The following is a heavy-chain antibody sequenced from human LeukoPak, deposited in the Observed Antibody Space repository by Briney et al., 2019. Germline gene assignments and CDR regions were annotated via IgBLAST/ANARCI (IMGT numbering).Heavy chain of an antibody. J-gene: IGHJ4*02. CDR1: GGSISSGYY. CDR3: ARRYGGYVGYFDY. Sequence: PSETLSLTCTVSGGSISSGYYWGWIRQPPGKGLEWIGSIYHSGSTYYNPSLKSRVTISVDTSKNQFSLKLSSVTAADTAVYYCARRYGGYVGYFDYWGQGTLVTVSS. D-gene: IGHD5-12*01. CDR2: IYHSGST. V-gene: IGHV4-38-2*02.